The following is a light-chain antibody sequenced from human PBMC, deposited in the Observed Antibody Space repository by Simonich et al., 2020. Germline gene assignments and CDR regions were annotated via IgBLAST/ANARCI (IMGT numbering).Light chain of an antibody. V-gene: IGLV2-23*01. CDR1: SSDVGCYNL. CDR3: CSYAGSSTVV. J-gene: IGLJ2*01. Sequence: QSALPQPASVSGSPGQSIPISCTGTSSDVGCYNLVSWYQQPPGKAPKLMIYEGSKRPSGVSNRFSGSKSGNTASLTISGLQAEDEADYYCCSYAGSSTVVFGGGTKLTVL. CDR2: EGS.